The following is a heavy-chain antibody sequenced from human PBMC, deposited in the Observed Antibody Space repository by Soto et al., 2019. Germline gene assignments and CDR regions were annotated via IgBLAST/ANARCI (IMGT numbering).Heavy chain of an antibody. D-gene: IGHD2-2*02. CDR1: GFTFSSYG. Sequence: GGSMRLSCAASGFTFSSYGMHWVRQAPGKGLEWVAVISYDGSNKYYADAVKGRFTISRDNSKNTLYLQMNSLRAEDTAVYYCAIVVVPAAIGRGYYYGMDVWGQGTTVTVSS. CDR3: AIVVVPAAIGRGYYYGMDV. J-gene: IGHJ6*02. V-gene: IGHV3-30*03. CDR2: ISYDGSNK.